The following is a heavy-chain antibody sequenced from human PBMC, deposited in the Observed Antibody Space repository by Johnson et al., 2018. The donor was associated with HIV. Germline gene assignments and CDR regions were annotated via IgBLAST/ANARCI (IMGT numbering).Heavy chain of an antibody. CDR3: AREDDYSNYGSAFDI. CDR2: ISYDGSNK. V-gene: IGHV3-30*03. Sequence: QVQLVESGGGVVQPGRSLRLSCAASGFTFSSYGMHWVRQAPGKGLEWVAVISYDGSNKYYADSVKGRFTISRDKSKNTLYLQMNSLSAEDTAVYYCAREDDYSNYGSAFDIWGQGTMVTVSS. J-gene: IGHJ3*02. CDR1: GFTFSSYG. D-gene: IGHD4-11*01.